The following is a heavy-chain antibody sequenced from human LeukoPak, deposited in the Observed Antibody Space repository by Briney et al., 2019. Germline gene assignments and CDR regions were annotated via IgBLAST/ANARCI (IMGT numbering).Heavy chain of an antibody. CDR3: ARDSTDTAMGIDY. D-gene: IGHD5-18*01. Sequence: ASVKVSCKASGYTFTGYYMHWVRQAPGQGLEWMGWINPNSGGTNYAQKLQGRVTMTTDTSTSTAYMELRSLRSDDTAVYYCARDSTDTAMGIDYWGQGTLVTVSS. CDR2: INPNSGGT. V-gene: IGHV1-2*02. J-gene: IGHJ4*02. CDR1: GYTFTGYY.